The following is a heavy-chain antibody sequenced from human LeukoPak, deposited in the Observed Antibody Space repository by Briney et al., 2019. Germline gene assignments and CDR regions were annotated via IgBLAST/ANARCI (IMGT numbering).Heavy chain of an antibody. J-gene: IGHJ4*02. V-gene: IGHV3-23*05. CDR1: GFTFGSYA. D-gene: IGHD6-13*01. Sequence: GGSLRLSCAASGFTFGSYAMTWVRQAPGMGLEWVSGMDISGGSTYYADSVKGRFTISRDNSKNTLYLQMNSLRADDTALYYCANPYSATFWGQGTLVTV. CDR2: MDISGGST. CDR3: ANPYSATF.